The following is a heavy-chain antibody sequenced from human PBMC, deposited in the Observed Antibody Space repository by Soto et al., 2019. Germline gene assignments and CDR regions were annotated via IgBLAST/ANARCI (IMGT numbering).Heavy chain of an antibody. D-gene: IGHD3-10*01. Sequence: EVQVVESGGGLVQPGRSLRLSCAASGFIFEDYAMHWVRQAPGKGLEWVSGISWNSGSIAYADSVTGRFTISRDNAKNSLYLQMNNLRTEDTALYYCARGLSYGLGSYVLFDAFDTWGQGTRVTVSS. CDR1: GFIFEDYA. CDR2: ISWNSGSI. CDR3: ARGLSYGLGSYVLFDAFDT. V-gene: IGHV3-9*01. J-gene: IGHJ3*02.